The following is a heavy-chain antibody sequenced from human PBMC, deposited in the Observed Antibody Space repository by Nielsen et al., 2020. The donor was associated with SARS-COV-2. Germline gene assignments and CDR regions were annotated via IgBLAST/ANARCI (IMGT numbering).Heavy chain of an antibody. J-gene: IGHJ6*02. D-gene: IGHD2-8*01. CDR1: GFIVSDKY. Sequence: GESLKISCAASGFIVSDKYMGWVRQAPGKGLECVSVIYSGGSTYYADSVKGRFTVSRDNTKNTLYLQMNSLRAEDTAVYYCTKGRYYGLDVWGQGTTVTVSS. CDR3: TKGRYYGLDV. V-gene: IGHV3-66*01. CDR2: IYSGGST.